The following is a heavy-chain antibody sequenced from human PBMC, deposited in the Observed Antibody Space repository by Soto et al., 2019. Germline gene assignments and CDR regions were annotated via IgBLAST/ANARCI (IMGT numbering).Heavy chain of an antibody. CDR1: GYTFTSYG. J-gene: IGHJ3*02. CDR2: ISAYNGNT. D-gene: IGHD3-22*01. V-gene: IGHV1-18*01. Sequence: RASVKVSCKASGYTFTSYGISWVRQAPGQGLEWMGWISAYNGNTNYAQKLQGRVTMTTDTSTSTAYMELRSLRSDDTAVYYCARGITMIAPAFFDIWGQGTMVTVSS. CDR3: ARGITMIAPAFFDI.